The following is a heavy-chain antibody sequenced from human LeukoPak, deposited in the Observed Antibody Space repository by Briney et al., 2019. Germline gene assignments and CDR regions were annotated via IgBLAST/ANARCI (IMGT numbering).Heavy chain of an antibody. D-gene: IGHD5-24*01. V-gene: IGHV1-69*04. CDR2: IIPILGIA. CDR3: ARDGYNYFSGMDV. CDR1: GGTFSSYA. J-gene: IGHJ6*02. Sequence: SSVKVSCKASGGTFSSYAISWVRQAPGQGLEWMGRIIPILGIANYAQKFQGRVTITADKSTSTAYMELSSLRSEDTAVYYCARDGYNYFSGMDVRGQGTTVTVSS.